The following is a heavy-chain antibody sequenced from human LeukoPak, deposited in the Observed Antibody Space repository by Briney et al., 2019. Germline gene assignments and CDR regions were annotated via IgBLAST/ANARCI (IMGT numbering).Heavy chain of an antibody. Sequence: SETLSLTCTVSGGSISSYYRSWIRQPPGKGLEWIGYIYYSGSTNYNPSLKSRVTISVDTSKNQFSLKLSSVTAADTAVYYCARSVDTASLDYWGQGTLVTVSS. CDR1: GGSISSYY. V-gene: IGHV4-59*01. CDR3: ARSVDTASLDY. CDR2: IYYSGST. D-gene: IGHD5-18*01. J-gene: IGHJ4*02.